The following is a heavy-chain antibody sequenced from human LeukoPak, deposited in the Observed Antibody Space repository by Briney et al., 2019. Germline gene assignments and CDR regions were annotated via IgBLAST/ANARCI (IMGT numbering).Heavy chain of an antibody. CDR1: GGTFSSYA. V-gene: IGHV1-69*13. CDR3: ARDKGYCSSTSCYQDAFDI. Sequence: ASVKVSCKASGGTFSSYAISWVRQAPGQGLEWMGGIIPIFGTANYAQKFQGRVTITADESTSTAYMELSSLRSEDTAVYYCARDKGYCSSTSCYQDAFDIWGQGTMVTVSS. J-gene: IGHJ3*02. D-gene: IGHD2-2*01. CDR2: IIPIFGTA.